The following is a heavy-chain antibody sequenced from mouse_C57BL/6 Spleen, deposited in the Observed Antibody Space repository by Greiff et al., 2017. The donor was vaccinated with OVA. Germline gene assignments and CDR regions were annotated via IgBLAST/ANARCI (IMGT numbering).Heavy chain of an antibody. CDR1: GYAFSSSW. CDR3: ARRTLISTAFDY. V-gene: IGHV1-82*01. Sequence: QVQLQQSGPELVKPGASVKISCKASGYAFSSSWMNWVKQRPGKGLEWIGRIYPGDGDTNYNGKFKGKATLTADKSSSTAYMQLSSLTSEDSAVYFCARRTLISTAFDYWGQGTTLTVSS. CDR2: IYPGDGDT. D-gene: IGHD1-2*01. J-gene: IGHJ2*01.